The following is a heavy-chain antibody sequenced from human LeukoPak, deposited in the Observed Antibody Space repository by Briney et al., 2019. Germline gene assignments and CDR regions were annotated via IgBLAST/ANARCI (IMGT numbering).Heavy chain of an antibody. CDR2: ISWNSGSI. CDR1: GFTFDDYA. CDR3: ASSSTTWGFDY. D-gene: IGHD2-2*01. Sequence: GGSLRLSCRASGFTFDDYAMHWVRQAPGKGLEWVSGISWNSGSIGYTDSVKGRFTISRYNAKNSLYLQMNSLRAEDTALYYCASSSTTWGFDYWGQGTLVTVSS. V-gene: IGHV3-9*01. J-gene: IGHJ4*02.